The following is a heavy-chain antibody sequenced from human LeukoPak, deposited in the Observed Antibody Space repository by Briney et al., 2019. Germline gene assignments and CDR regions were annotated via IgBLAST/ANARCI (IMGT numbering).Heavy chain of an antibody. V-gene: IGHV3-15*01. CDR2: IKSKTDGGTT. D-gene: IGHD2-15*01. J-gene: IGHJ5*02. CDR3: TTGGLYCSGGSCYTNWFDP. Sequence: GGSLRLSCAASGFTFSNAWVSWVRQAPGKGLEWVGRIKSKTDGGTTDYAAPVKGRFTISRDDSKNTLYLQMNSLKTEDTAVYYCTTGGLYCSGGSCYTNWFDPWDQGTLVTVSS. CDR1: GFTFSNAW.